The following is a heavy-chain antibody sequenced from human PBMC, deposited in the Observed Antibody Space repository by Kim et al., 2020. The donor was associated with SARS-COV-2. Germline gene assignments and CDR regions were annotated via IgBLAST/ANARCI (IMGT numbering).Heavy chain of an antibody. D-gene: IGHD2-15*01. CDR1: GYIFTSYW. CDR3: ARHFGGGKCSGGSCYSGLNWFDP. Sequence: GESLKISCKGSGYIFTSYWISWVRQMPGKGLEWMGRIDPSDSYTNYSPSFQGHVTISADKSISTAYLQWSSLKASDTAMYYCARHFGGGKCSGGSCYSGLNWFDPWGQGTLVTVSS. CDR2: IDPSDSYT. J-gene: IGHJ5*02. V-gene: IGHV5-10-1*01.